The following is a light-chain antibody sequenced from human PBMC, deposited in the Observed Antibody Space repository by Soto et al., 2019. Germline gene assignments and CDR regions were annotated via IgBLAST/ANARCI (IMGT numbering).Light chain of an antibody. V-gene: IGKV3-15*01. J-gene: IGKJ4*01. Sequence: EIVMTQSPATLSVSPGERATLSCRASQSVSGNLAWYQQKPGQAPRLIIYGASTRATGIPARFSGSGSGTEFTITISSLQSEDFAVYYCKQYNDLTNVTFGGGTKVEIK. CDR2: GAS. CDR1: QSVSGN. CDR3: KQYNDLTNVT.